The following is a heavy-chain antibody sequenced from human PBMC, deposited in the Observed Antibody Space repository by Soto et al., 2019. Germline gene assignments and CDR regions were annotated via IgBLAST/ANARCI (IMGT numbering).Heavy chain of an antibody. J-gene: IGHJ6*02. V-gene: IGHV3-74*01. CDR2: INSDGSST. CDR3: ARERPGAYYYYGMDV. CDR1: GFTFSSYW. D-gene: IGHD1-26*01. Sequence: EVQLVESGGGLVQPGGSLRLSCAASGFTFSSYWMPWVRQAPGKGLVWVSRINSDGSSTSYADSVKGRFTISRDNAKNTLYLQMNSLRAEDTAVYYCARERPGAYYYYGMDVWGQGTTVTVSS.